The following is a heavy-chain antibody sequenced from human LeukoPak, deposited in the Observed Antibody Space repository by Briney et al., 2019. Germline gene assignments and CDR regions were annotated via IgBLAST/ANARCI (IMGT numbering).Heavy chain of an antibody. Sequence: GGSLRLSRAASGFTFSDAWMSWVRQAPGKGLEWVGRIKSNSDGATTDYAAPVKGRFTISREDSKNTLYLQMNSLKSEDTAVYYCTTGPLFIVGATGAFDDWGQGTLVTVSS. CDR3: TTGPLFIVGATGAFDD. V-gene: IGHV3-15*01. D-gene: IGHD1-26*01. J-gene: IGHJ4*02. CDR2: IKSNSDGATT. CDR1: GFTFSDAW.